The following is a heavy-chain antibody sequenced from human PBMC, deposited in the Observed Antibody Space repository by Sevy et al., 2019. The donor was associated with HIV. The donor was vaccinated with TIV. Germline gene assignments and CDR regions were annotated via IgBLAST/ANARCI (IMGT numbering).Heavy chain of an antibody. Sequence: GGSLRLSCAASGFTFSTYGMHWVRQAPGKGLEWVAVIWFDESNTYYADSVKGRFTISRDIANDTLHLQMNSLRAEDTAVYYCARDLEFYDYGDYGPAFMPDYWGQGTLVTVSS. V-gene: IGHV3-33*01. CDR1: GFTFSTYG. D-gene: IGHD4-17*01. CDR3: ARDLEFYDYGDYGPAFMPDY. J-gene: IGHJ4*02. CDR2: IWFDESNT.